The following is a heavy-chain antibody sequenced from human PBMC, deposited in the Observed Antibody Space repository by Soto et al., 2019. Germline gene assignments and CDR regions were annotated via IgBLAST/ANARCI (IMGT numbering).Heavy chain of an antibody. V-gene: IGHV1-18*01. CDR1: GYTFTSYG. CDR2: ISAYNGNT. CDR3: ARIIVTGGRRQRTYYMDV. J-gene: IGHJ6*03. D-gene: IGHD3-10*01. Sequence: QVQLVQSGAEVKKPGASVKVSCTASGYTFTSYGISWVRQAPGQGLEWMGWISAYNGNTNYAQKLQGRVTMTTDTSTSTAYMELRSLRSDDTAVYYCARIIVTGGRRQRTYYMDVWGKGTTVTVSS.